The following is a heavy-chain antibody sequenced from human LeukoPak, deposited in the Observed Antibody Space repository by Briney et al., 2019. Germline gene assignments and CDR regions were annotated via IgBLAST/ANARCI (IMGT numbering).Heavy chain of an antibody. J-gene: IGHJ6*02. V-gene: IGHV3-11*01. CDR2: ISSSGSTI. Sequence: GGSLRLSCAASGFTFSDYYMSWIRQAPGKGLEWVSYISSSGSTIYYADPVKGRFTISRDNAKNSLYLQMNSLRAEDTAVYYCASLSGSYYYHYGMDVWGQGTTVTVSS. D-gene: IGHD1-26*01. CDR1: GFTFSDYY. CDR3: ASLSGSYYYHYGMDV.